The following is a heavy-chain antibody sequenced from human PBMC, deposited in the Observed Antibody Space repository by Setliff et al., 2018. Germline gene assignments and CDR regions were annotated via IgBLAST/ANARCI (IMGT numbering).Heavy chain of an antibody. CDR3: ARGGRISYRPSTSWYILDY. D-gene: IGHD6-13*01. V-gene: IGHV4-34*01. Sequence: ETLSLTCAVYGGSFSGYYWSWIRQPPGKGLEWIGEINHSGSTNYNPSLKSRVTISVDTSKNQFSLKLSSVTAADTAVYYCARGGRISYRPSTSWYILDYWGQGTLVTVSS. CDR2: INHSGST. J-gene: IGHJ4*02. CDR1: GGSFSGYY.